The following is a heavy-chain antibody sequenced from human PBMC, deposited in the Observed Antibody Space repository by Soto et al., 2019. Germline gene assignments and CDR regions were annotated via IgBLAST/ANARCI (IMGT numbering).Heavy chain of an antibody. CDR2: IKQDGSEK. CDR3: AKDPMSYDSSAQFDS. Sequence: PGGSLRLSCAASGFTFSSYWMSCVRQAPGKGLEWVANIKQDGSEKYYVDSVKGRFTISRDNAKNSLYLQMNSLRAENTAVYYGAKDPMSYDSSAQFDSWGQGTLVTVSS. V-gene: IGHV3-7*03. CDR1: GFTFSSYW. J-gene: IGHJ4*02. D-gene: IGHD3-22*01.